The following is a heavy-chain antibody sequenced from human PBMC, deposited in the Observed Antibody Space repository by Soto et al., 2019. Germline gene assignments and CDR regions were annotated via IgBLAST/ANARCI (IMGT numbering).Heavy chain of an antibody. D-gene: IGHD2-15*01. CDR2: IQDSGST. V-gene: IGHV4-61*01. CDR3: AREDSSNGLDV. CDR1: GGSVSSGTYY. Sequence: SETLSLTCTVSGGSVSSGTYYWSWIRQPPGKGLEWIGYIQDSGSTNYSPSLKSRATILIDMSKIQFSLKLYSVTAADTAVYYCAREDSSNGLDVWGRGTTVTVS. J-gene: IGHJ6*02.